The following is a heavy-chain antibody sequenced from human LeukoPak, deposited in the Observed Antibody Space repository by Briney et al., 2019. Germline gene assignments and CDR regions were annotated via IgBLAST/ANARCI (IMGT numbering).Heavy chain of an antibody. V-gene: IGHV3-30-3*01. D-gene: IGHD2-21*01. CDR2: ISYDGTNK. J-gene: IGHJ4*02. Sequence: GGSLRLPCAASGFTFSSYAMHWVRQAPGKGLEWVAVISYDGTNKYFADSVKGRFTISRDNSKNTLYLQMNSLRAEDTAVYYCASPGRIGLYYFFQYWGQGTLVTVSS. CDR3: ASPGRIGLYYFFQY. CDR1: GFTFSSYA.